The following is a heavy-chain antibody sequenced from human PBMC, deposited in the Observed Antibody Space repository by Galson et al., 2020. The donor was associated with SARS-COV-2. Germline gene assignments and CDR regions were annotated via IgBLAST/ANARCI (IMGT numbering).Heavy chain of an antibody. CDR1: GGSVYSGSYY. CDR3: ARSPVPIATRYYMDV. CDR2: IYYTGST. Sequence: SETLSLTCTVSGGSVYSGSYYWSWIRQPPGKGLEWIGYIYYTGSTNYNPSLKSRVTISEDTSKNQFSLKLSSVTAADTAVYYCARSPVPIATRYYMDVWGKGTKVTVSS. J-gene: IGHJ6*03. V-gene: IGHV4-61*01. D-gene: IGHD6-13*01.